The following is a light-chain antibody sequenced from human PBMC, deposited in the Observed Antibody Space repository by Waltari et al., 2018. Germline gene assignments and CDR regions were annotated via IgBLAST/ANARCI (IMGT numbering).Light chain of an antibody. V-gene: IGKV1-39*01. Sequence: DIQLTQSPSSLSASVGDRVTITCRASQSINSYLNRYQQKPGKAPKLLILAASSLQSGVPSRFSGSGSGTEFTLTISSLLPEDFATYYCQQSYSTPVTFGQGTRLEIK. CDR3: QQSYSTPVT. J-gene: IGKJ5*01. CDR2: AAS. CDR1: QSINSY.